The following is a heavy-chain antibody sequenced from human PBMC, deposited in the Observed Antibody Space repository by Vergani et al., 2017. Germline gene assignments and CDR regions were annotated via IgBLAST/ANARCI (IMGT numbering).Heavy chain of an antibody. CDR1: GFTFSSYW. CDR2: IKQDGSEK. J-gene: IGHJ6*02. Sequence: EVQLVESGGGLVQPGGSLRLSCSASGFTFSSYWLSWVRPAPGKGLAWVANIKQDGSEKYYVDSVKGRFTISSDNAKNSLYLQMNSLRAEETAVYYCARGTSYYDFWSGYYNYYYYGMDVWGQGTTVTVSS. CDR3: ARGTSYYDFWSGYYNYYYYGMDV. V-gene: IGHV3-7*03. D-gene: IGHD3-3*01.